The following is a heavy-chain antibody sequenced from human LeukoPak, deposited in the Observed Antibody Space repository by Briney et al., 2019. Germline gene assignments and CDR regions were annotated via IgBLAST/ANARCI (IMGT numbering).Heavy chain of an antibody. J-gene: IGHJ5*02. V-gene: IGHV3-7*01. D-gene: IGHD1-1*01. CDR1: GFTFSNDW. CDR3: ARDDVAWNDVHWFDP. CDR2: INQDESKK. Sequence: GGSLRLSCAASGFTFSNDWMCWVRQAPGKGLEWVANINQDESKKYYADSVKGRFTISRDNAKNSLYLQMSSLRAEDTAVYYCARDDVAWNDVHWFDPWGQGTLVTVSS.